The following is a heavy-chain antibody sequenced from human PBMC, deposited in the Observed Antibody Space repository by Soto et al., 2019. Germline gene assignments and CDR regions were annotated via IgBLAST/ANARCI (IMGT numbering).Heavy chain of an antibody. J-gene: IGHJ4*02. Sequence: GSLRLSCAASGFTFSSYSMNWVRQAPGKGLEWVSYINSISSNIFYADSVKGRFTTSRDNAKNSLFLQMNSLRDEDTAVYYCARDLYYYGSGSGYFDYWGQGTLVTVSS. D-gene: IGHD3-10*01. V-gene: IGHV3-48*02. CDR1: GFTFSSYS. CDR2: INSISSNI. CDR3: ARDLYYYGSGSGYFDY.